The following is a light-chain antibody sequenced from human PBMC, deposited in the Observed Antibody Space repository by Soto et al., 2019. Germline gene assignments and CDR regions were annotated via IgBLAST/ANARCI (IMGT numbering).Light chain of an antibody. V-gene: IGKV1-27*01. CDR3: QKYNIAPLT. CDR2: GAS. Sequence: DIQMTQSPSSLSASVGDRVTITCRASQDISHYLAWFQQKPGKVPKLLVYGASTLQSGVPSRFSGSGSGTDFTLTISSLQPEDVATYYCQKYNIAPLTFGVGTKVDIX. J-gene: IGKJ4*01. CDR1: QDISHY.